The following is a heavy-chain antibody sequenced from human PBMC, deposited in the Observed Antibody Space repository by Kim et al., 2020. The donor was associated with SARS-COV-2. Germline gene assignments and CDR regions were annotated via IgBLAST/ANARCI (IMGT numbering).Heavy chain of an antibody. Sequence: ASVKGRFTSSRDDSKNTLYLQMNSLRAEDTAVYYCAKAPNYYGSGSPFDYWGQGTLVTVSS. D-gene: IGHD3-10*01. V-gene: IGHV3-23*01. J-gene: IGHJ4*02. CDR3: AKAPNYYGSGSPFDY.